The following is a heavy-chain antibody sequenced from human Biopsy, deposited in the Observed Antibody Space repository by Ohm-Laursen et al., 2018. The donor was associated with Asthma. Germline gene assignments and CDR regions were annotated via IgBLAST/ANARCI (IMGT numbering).Heavy chain of an antibody. CDR2: HDHEEGGT. CDR1: GYSLTDLS. CDR3: ASDFPKDYVRYNFQF. J-gene: IGHJ4*02. D-gene: IGHD4-17*01. Sequence: VSSVKVSCKISGYSLTDLSMHWVRQAPGQGLEWVGGHDHEEGGTVNAWRFQGRVTMTEDTSTDTAYMELSSLSSDDTAVYYCASDFPKDYVRYNFQFWGQGTLVTISS. V-gene: IGHV1-24*01.